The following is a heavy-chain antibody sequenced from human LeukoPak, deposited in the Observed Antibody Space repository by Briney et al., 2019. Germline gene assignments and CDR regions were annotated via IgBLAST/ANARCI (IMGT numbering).Heavy chain of an antibody. V-gene: IGHV1-8*03. CDR2: MNPKSGDT. Sequence: ASVKVSCKASGYSFTNYDINWVRQATGQGLEWMGWMNPKSGDTGYSQKFQGRVFITRDTSINTAYMELSSLGSDDTAVYYCARLNPSGYDYWGQGTLVTVSS. D-gene: IGHD5-12*01. J-gene: IGHJ4*02. CDR3: ARLNPSGYDY. CDR1: GYSFTNYD.